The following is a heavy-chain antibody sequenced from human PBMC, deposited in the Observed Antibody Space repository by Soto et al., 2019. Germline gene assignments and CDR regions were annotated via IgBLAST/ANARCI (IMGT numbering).Heavy chain of an antibody. D-gene: IGHD6-19*01. CDR2: ISAYNGNT. J-gene: IGHJ6*02. CDR1: GYTFTSYG. V-gene: IGHV1-18*01. CDR3: ARVRQWLVLGYGYYYYGMDV. Sequence: QVQLVQSGAEVKKPGASVKVSCKASGYTFTSYGISWVRRAPGQGLEWMGWISAYNGNTNYAQKLQGRVTMTTDTSTSTAYMELRSLRSDDTAVYYCARVRQWLVLGYGYYYYGMDVWGQGTTVTVSS.